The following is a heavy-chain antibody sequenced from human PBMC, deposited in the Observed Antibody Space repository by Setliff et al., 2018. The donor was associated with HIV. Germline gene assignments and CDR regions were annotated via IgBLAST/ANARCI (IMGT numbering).Heavy chain of an antibody. CDR3: ATGQWLRGAFDI. CDR2: IFYSGSI. CDR1: GGSIRSSSYY. D-gene: IGHD6-19*01. J-gene: IGHJ3*02. Sequence: SETLSLTCTVSGGSIRSSSYYWGWIRQPPGKRLEWIGNIFYSGSIYYNPSLKSRVTISVDTSKNQFSLKLSSVTAADTAVYYCATGQWLRGAFDIWGQGTMVTVSS. V-gene: IGHV4-39*07.